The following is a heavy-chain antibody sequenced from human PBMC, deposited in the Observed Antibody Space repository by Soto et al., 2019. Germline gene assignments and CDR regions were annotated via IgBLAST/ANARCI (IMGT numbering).Heavy chain of an antibody. CDR2: IQSEADGGAT. CDR1: GFTFSNAW. D-gene: IGHD5-12*01. Sequence: PGGSLRLSCVVSGFTFSNAWMNWVRQAPGKGLEWVGLIQSEADGGATHYAAPVKGRFTISRDDSKSTVFLQMDSLQTEDTAVYYCNPMYAGYGEGYWGQGTMVTVSS. V-gene: IGHV3-15*07. CDR3: NPMYAGYGEGY. J-gene: IGHJ4*02.